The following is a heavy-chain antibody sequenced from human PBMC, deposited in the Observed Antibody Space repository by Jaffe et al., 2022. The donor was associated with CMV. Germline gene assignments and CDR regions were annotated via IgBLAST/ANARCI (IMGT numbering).Heavy chain of an antibody. CDR1: GFTFSSYG. CDR2: IWYDGSNK. CDR3: ARDKGAGWFDP. J-gene: IGHJ5*02. V-gene: IGHV3-33*01. Sequence: QVQLVESGGGVVQPGRSLRLSCAASGFTFSSYGMHWVRQAPGKGLEWVAVIWYDGSNKYYADSVKGRFTISRDNSKNTLYLQMNSLRAEDTAVYYCARDKGAGWFDPWGQGTLVTVSS.